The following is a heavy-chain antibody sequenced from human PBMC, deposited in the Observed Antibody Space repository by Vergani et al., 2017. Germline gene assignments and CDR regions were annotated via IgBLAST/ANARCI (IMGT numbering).Heavy chain of an antibody. J-gene: IGHJ2*01. CDR2: IYPGDSDT. D-gene: IGHD6-13*01. V-gene: IGHV5-51*01. CDR3: ARRGLSISWYDQTAWYFDL. CDR1: GYSFTSYW. Sequence: EVQLVQSGAEVKKPGESLKISCKGSGYSFTSYWIGWVRQMPGKGLEWMGIIYPGDSDTRYSPSFQGQVTISADKSISTAYLQWSSLKASDTAMYYCARRGLSISWYDQTAWYFDLWGRGTLVTVSS.